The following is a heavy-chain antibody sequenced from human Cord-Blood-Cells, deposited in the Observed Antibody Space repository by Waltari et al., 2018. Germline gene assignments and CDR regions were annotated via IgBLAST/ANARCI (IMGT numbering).Heavy chain of an antibody. V-gene: IGHV4-31*03. CDR2: IYYSGST. CDR1: GGSIRSGGYY. D-gene: IGHD4-17*01. J-gene: IGHJ4*02. Sequence: QVQLQESGPGLVQPSQTLSLTCTVPGGSIRSGGYYWRWSRQPPGKGLEWIGYIYYSGSTYYNPSLKSRVTISVDTSKNQFSLKLSSVTAADTAVYYCARAPDYGDYLGSAIDYWGQGTLVTVSS. CDR3: ARAPDYGDYLGSAIDY.